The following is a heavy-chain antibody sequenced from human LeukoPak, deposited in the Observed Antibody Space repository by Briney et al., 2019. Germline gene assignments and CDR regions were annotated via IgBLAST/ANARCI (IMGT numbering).Heavy chain of an antibody. CDR1: GYTFTSYG. Sequence: ASVKVSCKASGYTFTSYGISWVRQAPGQGLEWMGWISAYNGNTNYAQKLQGRVTMTTDTSTGTAYMELRSLRSDDTAVYYCARASDYVWGSYLDYWGQGTLVTVSS. CDR3: ARASDYVWGSYLDY. J-gene: IGHJ4*02. V-gene: IGHV1-18*01. D-gene: IGHD3-16*02. CDR2: ISAYNGNT.